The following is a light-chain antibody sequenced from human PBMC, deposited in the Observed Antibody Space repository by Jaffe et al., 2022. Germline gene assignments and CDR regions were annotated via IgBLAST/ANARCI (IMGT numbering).Light chain of an antibody. CDR3: QQYNNWPLT. CDR1: QNIRSN. J-gene: IGKJ4*01. Sequence: EILMTQSPATLSVSPGERATLSCRASQNIRSNLAWYQQKPGQAPRLLISGASTGATGIPARFSGSGSGTEFTLTISSLQSEDFAVYHCQQYNNWPLTFGGGTKVEIK. CDR2: GAS. V-gene: IGKV3-15*01.